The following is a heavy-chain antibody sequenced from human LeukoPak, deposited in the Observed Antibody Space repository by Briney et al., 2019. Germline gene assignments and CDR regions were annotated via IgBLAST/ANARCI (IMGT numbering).Heavy chain of an antibody. J-gene: IGHJ4*02. CDR2: IKEDGSEK. Sequence: GRSLRLSCAASGFTFSSYGMHWVRQAPGKGLEWVAFIKEDGSEKYYVDSVKGRFTISRDNAENSLYLQMNGLRAEDTAVYYCARDRGGRTGLDDWGQGTLVTVSS. V-gene: IGHV3-7*04. CDR3: ARDRGGRTGLDD. D-gene: IGHD2-15*01. CDR1: GFTFSSYG.